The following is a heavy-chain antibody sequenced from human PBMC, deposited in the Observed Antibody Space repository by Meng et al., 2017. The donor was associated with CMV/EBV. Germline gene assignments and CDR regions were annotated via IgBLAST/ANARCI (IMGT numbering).Heavy chain of an antibody. CDR1: GFTFSSHS. J-gene: IGHJ4*02. V-gene: IGHV3-21*01. CDR3: AREGYDFWSGVFDY. Sequence: GESLKISCAASGFTFSSHSMNGVRQAPGKGLEWVSSISNSSSYIYYADSVKGRFTISRDNAKNSLYLQMNSLRAEDTAVYYCAREGYDFWSGVFDYWGQGTLVTVSS. CDR2: ISNSSSYI. D-gene: IGHD3-3*01.